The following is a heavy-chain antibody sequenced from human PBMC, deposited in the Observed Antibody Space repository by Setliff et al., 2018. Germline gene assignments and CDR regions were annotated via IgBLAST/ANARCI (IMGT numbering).Heavy chain of an antibody. CDR2: IYYSGST. V-gene: IGHV4-59*08. CDR1: GDSIFDNY. Sequence: SETLSLTCSVSGDSIFDNYWSWIRQSPGRGLEWIGYIYYSGSTYYNPSLESRVTISVDTSKNQFSLKMTSVTAPDTAVYYCARHGLHCTNGICPPPFDPWGQGTLVTVSS. D-gene: IGHD2-8*01. J-gene: IGHJ5*02. CDR3: ARHGLHCTNGICPPPFDP.